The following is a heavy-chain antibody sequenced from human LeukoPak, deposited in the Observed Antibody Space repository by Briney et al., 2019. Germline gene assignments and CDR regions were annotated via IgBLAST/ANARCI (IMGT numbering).Heavy chain of an antibody. CDR1: GGSFSGYY. V-gene: IGHV4-34*01. Sequence: SETLSLTCAVYGGSFSGYYWSWIRQPPGKGLEWIGEIKHSGSTNYNPSLKSRVTISVDTSKNQFSLKLSSVTAADTAVYYCARARKSAYYYMDVWGKGTTVTVSS. J-gene: IGHJ6*03. CDR3: ARARKSAYYYMDV. D-gene: IGHD1-14*01. CDR2: IKHSGST.